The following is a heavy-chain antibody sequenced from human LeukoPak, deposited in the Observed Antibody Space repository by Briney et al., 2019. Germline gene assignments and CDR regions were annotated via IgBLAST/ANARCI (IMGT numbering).Heavy chain of an antibody. CDR2: ISHRGST. CDR1: GGSFSGYH. D-gene: IGHD3-10*01. Sequence: SETLSLTCVVYGGSFSGYHWSWIRQSPGKGLEWIGEISHRGSTNYNPSLKRRVTMSLDTSKNQFSLKLSSVTAADTAVYYCAKSLYGSGSYYNWFDPWGQGTLVTVSS. J-gene: IGHJ5*02. CDR3: AKSLYGSGSYYNWFDP. V-gene: IGHV4-34*01.